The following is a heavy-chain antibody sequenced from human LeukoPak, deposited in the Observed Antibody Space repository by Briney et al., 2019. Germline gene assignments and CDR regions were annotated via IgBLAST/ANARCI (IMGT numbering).Heavy chain of an antibody. J-gene: IGHJ6*02. D-gene: IGHD3-3*01. CDR3: ARDAGGYDFWSGYSTYYYYGMDV. Sequence: GASVKVSCKASGYTFTSYYMHWVRQAPGQGLEWMGIINPSGGSTSYAQKFQGRVTMTRDTSTSTVYMELSSLRSEDTAVYYCARDAGGYDFWSGYSTYYYYGMDVWGQGTTVTVSS. CDR1: GYTFTSYY. V-gene: IGHV1-46*01. CDR2: INPSGGST.